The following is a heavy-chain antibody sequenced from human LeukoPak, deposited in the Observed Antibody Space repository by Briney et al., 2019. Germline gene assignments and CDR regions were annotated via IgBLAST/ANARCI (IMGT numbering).Heavy chain of an antibody. CDR2: ICHSGST. J-gene: IGHJ5*02. CDR1: GYSISSGYY. CDR3: ASYIVVVVAATFGWFDP. V-gene: IGHV4-38-2*02. Sequence: SETLSLTCTVSGYSISSGYYWGWIRQPPGKGLEWIGSICHSGSTYYNPSLKSRVTISVDTSKNQFSLKLSSVTAADTAVYYCASYIVVVVAATFGWFDPWGQGTLVTVSS. D-gene: IGHD2-15*01.